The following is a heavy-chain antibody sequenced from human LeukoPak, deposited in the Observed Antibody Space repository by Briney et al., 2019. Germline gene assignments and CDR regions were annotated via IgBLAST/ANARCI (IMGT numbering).Heavy chain of an antibody. CDR2: IRYDGSQK. V-gene: IGHV3-7*01. CDR1: GFRFSSYW. CDR3: ARELHLEWLSPANDAFDI. Sequence: GGSLRLSCAASGFRFSSYWMTWVRLVPGKGLEWVATIRYDGSQKQYVDSVKGRFTISRDNAENSLSLQMNSLRAEDTAAYYCARELHLEWLSPANDAFDIWGQGTMVTVSS. J-gene: IGHJ3*02. D-gene: IGHD3-3*01.